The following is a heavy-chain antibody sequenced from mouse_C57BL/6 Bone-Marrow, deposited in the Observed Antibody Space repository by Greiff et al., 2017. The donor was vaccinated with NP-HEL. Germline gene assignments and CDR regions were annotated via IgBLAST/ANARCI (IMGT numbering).Heavy chain of an antibody. V-gene: IGHV1-50*01. CDR2: IDPSDSYT. D-gene: IGHD1-1*01. J-gene: IGHJ4*01. CDR1: GYTFTSYW. Sequence: VQLQQPGAELVKPGASVKLSCKASGYTFTSYWMQWVKQRPGQGLEWIGEIDPSDSYTNYNQKFKGKATLTVDTSSSTAYMQLSSLTSEDSAVYYCARSGTVLDYAMDYWGQGTSVTVSS. CDR3: ARSGTVLDYAMDY.